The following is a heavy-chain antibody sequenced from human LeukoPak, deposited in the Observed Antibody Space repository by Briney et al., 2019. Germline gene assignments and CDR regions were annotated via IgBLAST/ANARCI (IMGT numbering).Heavy chain of an antibody. V-gene: IGHV4-34*01. D-gene: IGHD6-19*01. J-gene: IGHJ4*02. Sequence: SETLSLTCAVYGGSFSGYYWSWIRQAPGKGLEWIGEINHSGSTNYNPSLKSRVTISVDTSKNQFSLKLSSVTAADTAVYYCARGKIAKAGSFDYWGQGTLVTVSS. CDR1: GGSFSGYY. CDR3: ARGKIAKAGSFDY. CDR2: INHSGST.